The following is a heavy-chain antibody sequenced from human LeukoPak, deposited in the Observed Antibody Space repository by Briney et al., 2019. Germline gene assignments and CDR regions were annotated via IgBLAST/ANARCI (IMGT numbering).Heavy chain of an antibody. CDR2: IYYSGTT. J-gene: IGHJ5*02. Sequence: PSETLSLTCTVSGGSISGNYWSWIRQPPGTGLEWIGYIYYSGTTNYNPFLKSRVTISLDASKNQFSLKLSSVTAADTAVYYCARLQAVARTSDWFDPWGQGTLVTVSS. D-gene: IGHD6-19*01. CDR1: GGSISGNY. V-gene: IGHV4-59*01. CDR3: ARLQAVARTSDWFDP.